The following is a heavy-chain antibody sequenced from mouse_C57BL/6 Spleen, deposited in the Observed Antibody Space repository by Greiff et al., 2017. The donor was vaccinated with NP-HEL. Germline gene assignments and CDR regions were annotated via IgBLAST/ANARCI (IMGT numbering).Heavy chain of an antibody. CDR1: GYTFTSYW. J-gene: IGHJ1*03. CDR3: ARLGNLAGYWYFDV. D-gene: IGHD3-3*01. Sequence: VQLQQSGAELMKPGASVKLSCKASGYTFTSYWITWVKQRPGQGLEWIGDIYPGSGSTNYNEKFKSKATLTVDTSSSTAYMQLSSLTSEDSAVYYCARLGNLAGYWYFDVWGTGTTVTVSS. CDR2: IYPGSGST. V-gene: IGHV1-55*01.